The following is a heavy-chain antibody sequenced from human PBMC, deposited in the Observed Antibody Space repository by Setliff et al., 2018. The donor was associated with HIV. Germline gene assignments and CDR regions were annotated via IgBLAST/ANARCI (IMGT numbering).Heavy chain of an antibody. CDR2: SYTGGST. J-gene: IGHJ5*02. Sequence: PSETLSLTCSVSGGSISSGSYHWSWIRQSAGKGLEWIGRSYTGGSTNYNPSLKSRVTISVDTSKNYFSLHLSSVTAADTAVYYCARDGRWSSGWFDPWGQGILVTVSS. D-gene: IGHD2-15*01. V-gene: IGHV4-61*02. CDR1: GGSISSGSYH. CDR3: ARDGRWSSGWFDP.